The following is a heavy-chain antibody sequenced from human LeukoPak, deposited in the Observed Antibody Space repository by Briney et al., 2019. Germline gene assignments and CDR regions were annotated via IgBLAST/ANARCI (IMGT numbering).Heavy chain of an antibody. CDR2: ISGSAQRT. Sequence: GGSLRLSCAASGLTFSDYAMSWVRQAPGQGLEWVSGISGSAQRTYYADSVKGRFTISRDNFKRTLYLEMNSLRAEDTAVYYCAKRYIANTGSIDYWGQGTLVTVSS. D-gene: IGHD1-1*01. CDR1: GLTFSDYA. CDR3: AKRYIANTGSIDY. J-gene: IGHJ4*02. V-gene: IGHV3-23*01.